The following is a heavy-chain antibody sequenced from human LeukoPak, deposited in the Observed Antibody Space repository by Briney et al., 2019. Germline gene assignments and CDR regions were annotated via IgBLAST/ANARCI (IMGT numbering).Heavy chain of an antibody. Sequence: SETLSLTCTVSGGSISSHYWGWIRQTPGKGLEWIGSIYYSGSTYYNPSLKSRVTISVDTSKNQFSLKLSSVTAADTAVYYCARGGRHDYSKGSSWYNYYYYMDVWGKGTTVTVSS. V-gene: IGHV4-39*07. CDR3: ARGGRHDYSKGSSWYNYYYYMDV. CDR2: IYYSGST. CDR1: GGSISSHY. J-gene: IGHJ6*03. D-gene: IGHD4-11*01.